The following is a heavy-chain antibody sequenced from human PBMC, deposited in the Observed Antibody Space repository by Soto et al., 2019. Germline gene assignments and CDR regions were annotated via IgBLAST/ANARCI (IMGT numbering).Heavy chain of an antibody. Sequence: QVQLLQSGAEVKKPGASVKISCKASGYTFSFDYLSWVRRAPGQGLQWMGKINPDGGATTYAQSFQGRVSLTIDASTGTVYMELSSLTSDDTAVYYCAKGRRNTFWGQGTLVSVSS. CDR1: GYTFSFDY. CDR2: INPDGGAT. V-gene: IGHV1-46*01. CDR3: AKGRRNTF. D-gene: IGHD3-10*01. J-gene: IGHJ4*02.